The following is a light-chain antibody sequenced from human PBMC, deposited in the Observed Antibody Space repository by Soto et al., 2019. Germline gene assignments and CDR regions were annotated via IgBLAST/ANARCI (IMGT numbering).Light chain of an antibody. J-gene: IGKJ1*01. CDR1: QGISHY. V-gene: IGKV1-9*01. CDR3: QQLNTSRWT. CDR2: GAS. Sequence: DIQLTQSPSFLSASVGDRVIITCRASQGISHYLAWYQQKPGKAPNLLIYGASTLQSGVPTRFSGSGSGTEYTLSISSLQPEDFATYYCQQLNTSRWTFGQGTKVEIK.